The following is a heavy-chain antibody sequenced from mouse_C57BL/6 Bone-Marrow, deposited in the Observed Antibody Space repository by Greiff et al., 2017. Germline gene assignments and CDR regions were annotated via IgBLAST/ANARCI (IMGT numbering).Heavy chain of an antibody. CDR1: GYTFTSYW. CDR3: ARPYYGNYWYFDV. V-gene: IGHV1-55*01. CDR2: IYPGSGST. D-gene: IGHD2-10*01. J-gene: IGHJ1*03. Sequence: QVQLKQPGAELVKPGASVKMSCKASGYTFTSYWITWVKQRPGQGLAWIGDIYPGSGSTNYNEKFKSKATLTVDTSSSTAYMQLSSLTSEDSAVYDCARPYYGNYWYFDVWGTGTTVTVSS.